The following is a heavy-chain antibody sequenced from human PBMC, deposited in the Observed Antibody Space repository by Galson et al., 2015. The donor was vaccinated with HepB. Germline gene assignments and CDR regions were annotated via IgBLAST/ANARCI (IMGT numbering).Heavy chain of an antibody. CDR3: ARDRETLLYSSGWYLGY. CDR1: GFTFSSYA. J-gene: IGHJ4*02. Sequence: SLRLSCAASGFTFSSYAMHWVRQAPGKGLEWVAVISYDGSNKYYADSVKGRFTISRDNSKNTLYLQMNSLRAEDTAVYYCARDRETLLYSSGWYLGYWGQGTLVTVSS. D-gene: IGHD6-19*01. V-gene: IGHV3-30-3*01. CDR2: ISYDGSNK.